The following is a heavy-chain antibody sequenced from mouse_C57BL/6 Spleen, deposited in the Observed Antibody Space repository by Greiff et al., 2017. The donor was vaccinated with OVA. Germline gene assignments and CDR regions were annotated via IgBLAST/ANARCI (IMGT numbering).Heavy chain of an antibody. CDR1: GYTFTDYE. V-gene: IGHV1-15*01. CDR2: IDPETGGT. D-gene: IGHD1-1*01. Sequence: QVQLQQSGAELVRPGASVTLSCKASGYTFTDYEMHWVKQTPVHGLEWIGAIDPETGGTAYNQKFKGKAILTADKSSSTAYMELRSLTSEDSAVYYCTRSLGSPRFAYWGQGTLVTVSA. CDR3: TRSLGSPRFAY. J-gene: IGHJ3*01.